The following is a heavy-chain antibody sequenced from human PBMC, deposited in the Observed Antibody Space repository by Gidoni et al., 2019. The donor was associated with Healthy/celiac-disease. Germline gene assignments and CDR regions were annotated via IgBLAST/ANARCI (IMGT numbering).Heavy chain of an antibody. V-gene: IGHV3-30*18. D-gene: IGHD3-22*01. CDR2: ISYDGSNK. CDR3: AKPFRGYDSSGYNDAFDI. Sequence: QVQLVESGGGVVQPGRSLRLSCAASGFTFSSYGMHWVRQAPGKGLEWVAVISYDGSNKYYADSVKGRFTISRDNSKNTLYLQMNSLRAEDTAVYYCAKPFRGYDSSGYNDAFDIWGQGTMVTVSS. CDR1: GFTFSSYG. J-gene: IGHJ3*02.